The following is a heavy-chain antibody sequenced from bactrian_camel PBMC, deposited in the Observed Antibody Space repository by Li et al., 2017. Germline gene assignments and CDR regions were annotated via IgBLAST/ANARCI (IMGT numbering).Heavy chain of an antibody. Sequence: QVQLVESGGGSVQPGGSLSLSCAPASGFTDTMYALGWFRQAPGKEREGVATIYTNGDMKYYADSVKGRFTASRDNLNNTMWLHMTGLKPEDTAMYYCAARPWAGRPSGAVNWSRSSAYDYWGQGTQVTVS. CDR2: IYTNGDMK. D-gene: IGHD2*01. V-gene: IGHV3S1*01. CDR1: GFTDTMYA. J-gene: IGHJ4*01. CDR3: AARPWAGRPSGAVNWSRSSAYDY.